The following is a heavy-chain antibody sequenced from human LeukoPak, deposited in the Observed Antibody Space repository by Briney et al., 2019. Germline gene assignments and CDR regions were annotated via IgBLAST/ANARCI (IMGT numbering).Heavy chain of an antibody. CDR1: GGSFSGYY. CDR2: INHSGST. CDR3: ARGLINVWGSYRYFDY. D-gene: IGHD3-16*02. J-gene: IGHJ4*02. Sequence: SETLSLTCAVYGGSFSGYYWSWIRQPPGKGLEWIGEINHSGSTNYNPSLKSRVTMSVDTSKNQFSLKLSSVTAADTAVYYCARGLINVWGSYRYFDYWGQGTLVTVSS. V-gene: IGHV4-34*01.